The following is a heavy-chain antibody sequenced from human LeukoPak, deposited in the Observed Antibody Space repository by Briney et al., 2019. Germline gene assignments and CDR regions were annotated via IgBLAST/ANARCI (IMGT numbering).Heavy chain of an antibody. J-gene: IGHJ3*02. Sequence: PSETLSLTCTVTGGSTSDTTYYWAWIRQPPGKGLEWIGSISFSETKYNPSLKSRITISGDTSKNQFSLKLSSVTAADTAVYYCASPSKLVISRGGFDIWGQGTMVTVSA. CDR3: ASPSKLVISRGGFDI. CDR2: ISFSET. CDR1: GGSTSDTTYY. D-gene: IGHD2-15*01. V-gene: IGHV4-39*01.